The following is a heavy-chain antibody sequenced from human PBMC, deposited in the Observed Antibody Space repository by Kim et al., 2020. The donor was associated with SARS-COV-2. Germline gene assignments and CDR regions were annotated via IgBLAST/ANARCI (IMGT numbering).Heavy chain of an antibody. J-gene: IGHJ5*02. D-gene: IGHD5-18*01. CDR1: GGSISSSSYY. V-gene: IGHV4-39*01. CDR3: ARSNRPIQLWLQSSIGWFDP. CDR2: IYYSGST. Sequence: SETLSLTYTVSGGSISSSSYYWGWIRQPPGKGLEWIGSIYYSGSTYYNPSLKSRVTISVDTSKNQFSLKLSSVTAADTAVYYCARSNRPIQLWLQSSIGWFDPWGQGTLVTVSS.